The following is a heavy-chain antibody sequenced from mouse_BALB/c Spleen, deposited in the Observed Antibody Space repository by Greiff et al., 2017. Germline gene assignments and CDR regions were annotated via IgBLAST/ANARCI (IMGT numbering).Heavy chain of an antibody. Sequence: EVKLVESGGGLVQPGGSLKLSCAASGFTFSSYTMSWVRQTPEKRLEWVAYISNGGGSTYYPDTVKGRFTISRDNAKNTLYLQLSSLKSEDTAMSYCERRYSANPSCWYFDDWGEGTTVTVSS. D-gene: IGHD6-1*01. J-gene: IGHJ1*01. CDR2: ISNGGGST. CDR1: GFTFSSYT. V-gene: IGHV5-12-2*01. CDR3: ERRYSANPSCWYFDD.